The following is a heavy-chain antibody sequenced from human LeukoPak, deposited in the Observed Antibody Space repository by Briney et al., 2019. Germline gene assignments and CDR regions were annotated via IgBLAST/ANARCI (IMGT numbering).Heavy chain of an antibody. J-gene: IGHJ5*02. CDR3: ARARSIVVVPAAIWFDP. CDR2: IYYSGST. CDR1: GGSISSGGYS. V-gene: IGHV4-61*08. D-gene: IGHD2-2*01. Sequence: PSETLSLTCTVSGGSISSGGYSWSWIRQPPGKGLEWIGYIYYSGSTNYNPSLKSRVTISVDTSKNQFSLKLSSVTAADTAVYYCARARSIVVVPAAIWFDPWGQGTLVTVSS.